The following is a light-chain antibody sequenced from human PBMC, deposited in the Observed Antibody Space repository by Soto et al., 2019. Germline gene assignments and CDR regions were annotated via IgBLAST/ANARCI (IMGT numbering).Light chain of an antibody. CDR2: GAS. CDR3: QQYNNWPRT. Sequence: EIVMTQSPATLSVSPGETATLSCRASQSVSTKLAWYQQKPGQAPRLLIYGASTRATGIPARFSGSGSGTEFTLTISSLQSEDFAVYYCQQYNNWPRTFGQGTKVDIK. V-gene: IGKV3-15*01. CDR1: QSVSTK. J-gene: IGKJ1*01.